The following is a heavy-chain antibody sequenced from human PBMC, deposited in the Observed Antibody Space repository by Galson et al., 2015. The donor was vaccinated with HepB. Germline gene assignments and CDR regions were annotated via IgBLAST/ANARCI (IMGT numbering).Heavy chain of an antibody. V-gene: IGHV3-30*01. CDR1: RFRLTDFP. D-gene: IGHD3-22*01. J-gene: IGHJ4*02. CDR2: ISSAGNNQ. CDR3: ARDPDDTDGYYLTFEY. Sequence: SLRLSCAASRFRLTDFPMYWVRQVPGTRLESGAFISSAGNNQYYADSARGRFTISRDVAKNTLYLQMNSLRIEDTALYYCARDPDDTDGYYLTFEYWGQGALITVSS.